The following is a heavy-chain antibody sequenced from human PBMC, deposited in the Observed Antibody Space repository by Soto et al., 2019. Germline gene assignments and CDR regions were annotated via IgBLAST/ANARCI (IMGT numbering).Heavy chain of an antibody. D-gene: IGHD6-13*01. V-gene: IGHV5-51*01. CDR3: ARSPRSSPYFDY. CDR1: GYTFSNFW. Sequence: GESLKISRHSSGYTFSNFWIGWVRQWPGKGLEWMGIIYPGDHETRYSPSFHGKVTISADRSINTAYLQWNSLEASDTAFYFCARSPRSSPYFDYWGQGALVTVS. J-gene: IGHJ4*02. CDR2: IYPGDHET.